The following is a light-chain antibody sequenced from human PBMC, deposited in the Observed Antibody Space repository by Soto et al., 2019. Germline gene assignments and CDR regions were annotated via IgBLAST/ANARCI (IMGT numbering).Light chain of an antibody. CDR3: QQYDSSPMYT. V-gene: IGKV3-20*01. Sequence: EIVLTQSPGTLSLSPGERATLSCRANQSVRSNYLAWYQQKPGQAPRLLIYGASSRATGIPDRFSGSGSGTDFTLTISRLEPEDFAVYYCQQYDSSPMYTFGQGTKLEIK. CDR1: QSVRSNY. J-gene: IGKJ2*01. CDR2: GAS.